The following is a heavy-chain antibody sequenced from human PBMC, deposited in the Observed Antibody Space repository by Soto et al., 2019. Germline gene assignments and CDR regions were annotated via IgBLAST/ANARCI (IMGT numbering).Heavy chain of an antibody. Sequence: SETLSLTCTVSGGSISSGDYYWSWIRQPPGKGLEWIGYIYYSGITYYNPSLKSRVTISVDTSKNQFSLKLSSVTAADTAVYYCARGRRYSSSWYGGPFFDYWGQGTLVTVSS. V-gene: IGHV4-30-4*01. CDR3: ARGRRYSSSWYGGPFFDY. D-gene: IGHD6-13*01. CDR1: GGSISSGDYY. J-gene: IGHJ4*02. CDR2: IYYSGIT.